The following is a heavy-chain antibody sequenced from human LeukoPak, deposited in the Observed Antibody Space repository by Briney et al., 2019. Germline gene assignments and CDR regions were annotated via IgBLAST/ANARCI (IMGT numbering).Heavy chain of an antibody. CDR2: INPSGSST. V-gene: IGHV1-46*01. CDR3: ARDSEAGMGLQI. Sequence: GASVKVSCKASGYTFTSHYMHWVRQAPGQGLEWMGLINPSGSSTLYAQKFQGRVTMTRDMSTTTDYMELSSLRSEDTAVYYCARDSEAGMGLQIWGQGTLVTVSS. D-gene: IGHD6-19*01. CDR1: GYTFTSHY. J-gene: IGHJ4*02.